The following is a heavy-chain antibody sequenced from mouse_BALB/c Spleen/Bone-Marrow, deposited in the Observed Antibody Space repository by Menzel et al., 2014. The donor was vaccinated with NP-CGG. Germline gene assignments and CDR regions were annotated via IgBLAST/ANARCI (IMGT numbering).Heavy chain of an antibody. V-gene: IGHV4-1*02. CDR2: INPDSSTI. CDR3: ARLGYYGGFAY. Sequence: VQRVESGGGLVQPGGSLKLSCAASGFDFSGFWMGWVRQAPGKGLEWIGEINPDSSTINYTPSLKDRFIISRDNAKNTLYLQMSKVRSEDTALYYCARLGYYGGFAYWGQGTLVTVSA. D-gene: IGHD2-3*01. J-gene: IGHJ3*01. CDR1: GFDFSGFW.